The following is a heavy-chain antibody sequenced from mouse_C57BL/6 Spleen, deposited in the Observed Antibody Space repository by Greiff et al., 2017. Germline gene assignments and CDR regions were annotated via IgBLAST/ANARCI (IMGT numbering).Heavy chain of an antibody. CDR2: IYPSDSET. J-gene: IGHJ2*01. V-gene: IGHV1-61*01. D-gene: IGHD4-1*02. Sequence: QVQLQQPGAELVRPGSSVKLSCKASGYTFTSYWMDWVKQRPGQGLEWIGNIYPSDSETHYNQKFKDKATLTVDKSSSTAYMQLSSLTSEDSAVYYCASQLGRQEGDYWGKGTTLTVSS. CDR1: GYTFTSYW. CDR3: ASQLGRQEGDY.